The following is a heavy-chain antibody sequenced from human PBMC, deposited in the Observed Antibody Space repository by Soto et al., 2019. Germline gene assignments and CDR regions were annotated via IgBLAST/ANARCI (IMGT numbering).Heavy chain of an antibody. CDR3: AMLGGWSGGSSGMDV. D-gene: IGHD6-19*01. CDR1: GLIFSDYH. V-gene: IGHV3-72*01. CDR2: IRRKANSYTT. J-gene: IGHJ6*02. Sequence: EVQLVESGGGLVQPGGSLRLSCAASGLIFSDYHMDWVRQAPGKGLEWVGRIRRKANSYTTEYAASVKGRFTISRDDSKTSLYLQINSLKSEDTDVYYCAMLGGWSGGSSGMDVWGQGTTVTVSS.